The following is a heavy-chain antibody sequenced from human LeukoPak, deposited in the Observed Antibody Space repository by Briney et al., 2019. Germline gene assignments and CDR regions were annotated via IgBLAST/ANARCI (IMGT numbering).Heavy chain of an antibody. CDR1: GFTFSSYG. D-gene: IGHD2-15*01. CDR3: VRGTPGDY. Sequence: TGKSLRLSCAASGFTFSSYGMHWVRQAPGKGLEWVAVISYDGSNKYYADSVKGRFTISRDNSKNTLYLQMNSLRVEDTAVYYCVRGTPGDYWGQGTLVTVSS. V-gene: IGHV3-30*03. J-gene: IGHJ4*02. CDR2: ISYDGSNK.